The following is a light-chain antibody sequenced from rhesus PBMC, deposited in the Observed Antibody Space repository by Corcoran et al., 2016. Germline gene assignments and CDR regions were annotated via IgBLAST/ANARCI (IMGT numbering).Light chain of an antibody. CDR1: QAISNW. Sequence: DIQMTQSPSSLSASVGDRVTISCRASQAISNWLAWYQQKPGKAPKFLSYRASNLDAGVPSRFTGSGSGTDFTLTISSLQPEDIASYYCQQHDTFPYSFGQGTKLEIK. J-gene: IGKJ2*01. CDR2: RAS. V-gene: IGKV1-69*01. CDR3: QQHDTFPYS.